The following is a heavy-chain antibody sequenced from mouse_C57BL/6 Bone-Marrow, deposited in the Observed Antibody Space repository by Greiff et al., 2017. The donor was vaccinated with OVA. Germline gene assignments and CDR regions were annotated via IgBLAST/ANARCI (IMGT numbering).Heavy chain of an antibody. Sequence: VQLKQSGAELVRPGASVKLSCTASGFNIKDDYMHWVKQRPEQGLEWIGWIDPENGDTEYASKFQGKATITAETSSNTAYLQLSSLTAEETAVDYCTTGYGSSRFAYWGQGTRVTVSA. D-gene: IGHD1-1*01. CDR3: TTGYGSSRFAY. CDR1: GFNIKDDY. J-gene: IGHJ3*01. CDR2: IDPENGDT. V-gene: IGHV14-4*01.